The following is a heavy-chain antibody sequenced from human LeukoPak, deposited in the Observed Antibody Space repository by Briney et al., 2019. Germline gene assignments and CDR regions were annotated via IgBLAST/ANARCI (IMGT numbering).Heavy chain of an antibody. D-gene: IGHD1-26*01. J-gene: IGHJ4*02. Sequence: PGGSVRLSCGACGFTLSSYWMHWVRQGPGKGPVWVSRISPDGSDTSYADSVKGRFTISRDNAKNTLYLQMNSLRVEDTAVYYCVRGAYSGSLDYWGQGTLVTVSS. CDR2: ISPDGSDT. CDR1: GFTLSSYW. CDR3: VRGAYSGSLDY. V-gene: IGHV3-74*01.